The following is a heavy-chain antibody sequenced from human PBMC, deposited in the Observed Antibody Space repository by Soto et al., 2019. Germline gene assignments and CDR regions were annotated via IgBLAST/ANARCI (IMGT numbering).Heavy chain of an antibody. CDR2: IYYSGST. V-gene: IGHV4-39*01. Sequence: SETLSLTCTVSGGSISSSSYYWGWIRQPPGKGLEWIGSIYYSGSTYYNPSLKSRVTISVDTSKNQFSLKLSSVTAADTAVYYCARQNYDILTGHYYYYGMDVWGQGTTVT. D-gene: IGHD3-9*01. CDR1: GGSISSSSYY. CDR3: ARQNYDILTGHYYYYGMDV. J-gene: IGHJ6*02.